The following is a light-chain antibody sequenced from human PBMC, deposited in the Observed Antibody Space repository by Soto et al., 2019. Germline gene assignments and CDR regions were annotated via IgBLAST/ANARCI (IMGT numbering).Light chain of an antibody. CDR2: EDN. CDR3: QSYGSSNFWV. V-gene: IGLV6-57*03. CDR1: SGSIASNY. J-gene: IGLJ3*02. Sequence: NFMLTQPHSVSESPGKTVTISCTRSSGSIASNYVQWYQQRPGSAPTTVIYEDNQRPSGVPARFSGSIDSSSNSASLTISGLKTEDEADYYCQSYGSSNFWVFGGGTKLTVL.